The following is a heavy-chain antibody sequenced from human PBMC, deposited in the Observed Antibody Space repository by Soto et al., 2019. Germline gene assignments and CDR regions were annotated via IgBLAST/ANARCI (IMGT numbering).Heavy chain of an antibody. D-gene: IGHD3-3*01. V-gene: IGHV4-59*01. Sequence: PSETLSLTCTVSGGSIDSFYWSWIRQFPGKGLEWIGYIYYSGSTTNYNPSLKSRATLSVDTSKNQFSLKLSSMTAADTAVYYCARPFLLSGYLPEFRDGMDVWGPGTTVTVSS. CDR3: ARPFLLSGYLPEFRDGMDV. CDR1: GGSIDSFY. J-gene: IGHJ6*02. CDR2: IYYSGSTT.